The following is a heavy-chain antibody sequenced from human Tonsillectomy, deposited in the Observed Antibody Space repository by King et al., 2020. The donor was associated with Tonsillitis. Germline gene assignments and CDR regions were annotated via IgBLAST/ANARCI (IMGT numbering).Heavy chain of an antibody. J-gene: IGHJ4*02. CDR1: GGSIGSYY. D-gene: IGHD5-18*01. V-gene: IGHV4-59*13. Sequence: QLQESGPGLVKPSETLSLSCSVFGGSIGSYYWSWIRQPPGKGLEWIAYVYYSGTANYNPSLRSRATISIDTSKKQFSLKLDSVTAADTAVYYCARGRPSQLWFYVDLWGQGTLVTVSA. CDR3: ARGRPSQLWFYVDL. CDR2: VYYSGTA.